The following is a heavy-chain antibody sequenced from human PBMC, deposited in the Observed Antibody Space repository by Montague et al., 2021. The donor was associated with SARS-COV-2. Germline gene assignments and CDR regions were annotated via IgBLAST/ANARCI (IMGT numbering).Heavy chain of an antibody. J-gene: IGHJ3*02. CDR3: ARLRGDYGGTYDTFDI. CDR1: GGSISSRSYY. CDR2: IYYSGST. Sequence: SETLSLTCTVSGGSISSRSYYWGWIRQPPGTGLEWIGSIYYSGSTYYSPSLKSRVTISVDTSKNQFSLKLSSVTAADTAVYYCARLRGDYGGTYDTFDIWGQGTMVTVSS. V-gene: IGHV4-39*01. D-gene: IGHD4-23*01.